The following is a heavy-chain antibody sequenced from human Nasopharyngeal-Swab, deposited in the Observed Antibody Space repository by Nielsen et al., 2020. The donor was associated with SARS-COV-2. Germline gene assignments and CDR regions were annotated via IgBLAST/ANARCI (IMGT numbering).Heavy chain of an antibody. D-gene: IGHD5-24*01. CDR3: ARGPRDGYNPNWFDP. V-gene: IGHV3-21*01. J-gene: IGHJ5*02. CDR2: ISSSSSYI. CDR1: GFTFSSYS. Sequence: GESLKISCAASGFTFSSYSLNLVRQAPGKGLEWVSSISSSSSYIYYADSMKGRFTISRDNAKNSLYLQMSSLRAEDTAVYYCARGPRDGYNPNWFDPWGQGTMVTVSS.